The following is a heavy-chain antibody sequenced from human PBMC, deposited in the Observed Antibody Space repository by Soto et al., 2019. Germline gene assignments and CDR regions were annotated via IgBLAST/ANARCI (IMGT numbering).Heavy chain of an antibody. Sequence: QVTLKESGPVLVKPTETLTLTCTVSGFSLINARMGVCWLRQPPGKALEWLAHIFSNDEKPYSTSLNSRLTISKDTSKSQVVLTMTNMDPVDTATYYCARSFDYSNYVIFDYWGQGTLVTVSS. CDR2: IFSNDEK. J-gene: IGHJ4*02. D-gene: IGHD4-4*01. CDR1: GFSLINARMG. CDR3: ARSFDYSNYVIFDY. V-gene: IGHV2-26*01.